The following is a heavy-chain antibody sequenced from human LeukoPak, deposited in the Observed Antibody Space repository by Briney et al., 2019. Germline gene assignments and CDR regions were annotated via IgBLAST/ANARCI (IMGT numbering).Heavy chain of an antibody. CDR1: GFTFSSYW. V-gene: IGHV3-23*01. J-gene: IGHJ5*02. CDR2: ISGSGGST. Sequence: PGGSLRLSCAASGFTFSSYWMHWVRQAPGKGLEWVSAISGSGGSTYYADSVKGRFTISRDNSKNTLYLQMNSLRAEDTAVYYCAKDHLRDFWRRDNWFDPWGQGTLVTASS. D-gene: IGHD3-3*01. CDR3: AKDHLRDFWRRDNWFDP.